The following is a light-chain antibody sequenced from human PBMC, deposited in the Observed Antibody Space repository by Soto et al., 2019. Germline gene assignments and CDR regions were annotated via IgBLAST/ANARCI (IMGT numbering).Light chain of an antibody. Sequence: QSVLTQPPSVSGAPGQRVTISCTGSSSNIGAGYDVHWYQQLPGTAPKLLIYGNSNRPSGVPDRFPGSKSGTSASLAITGLQAEDEADSYCQSYDSSLSGYVFGTGTKLTVL. CDR2: GNS. CDR1: SSNIGAGYD. CDR3: QSYDSSLSGYV. J-gene: IGLJ1*01. V-gene: IGLV1-40*01.